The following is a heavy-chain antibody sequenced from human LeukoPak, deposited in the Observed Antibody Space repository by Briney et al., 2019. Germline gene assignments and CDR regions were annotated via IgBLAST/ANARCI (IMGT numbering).Heavy chain of an antibody. CDR1: GFSFSDYY. Sequence: GGSLRLSCAASGFSFSDYYMSWIRQAPGKGLEWVAFISSAGDAVYYVASVKGRFTISRDNARKSLYLRMNSLRAEDTAVYYCARDGIVGVAGTGGYLDPWGKGTLVTVS. J-gene: IGHJ5*01. CDR3: ARDGIVGVAGTGGYLDP. D-gene: IGHD3-3*01. V-gene: IGHV3-11*01. CDR2: ISSAGDAV.